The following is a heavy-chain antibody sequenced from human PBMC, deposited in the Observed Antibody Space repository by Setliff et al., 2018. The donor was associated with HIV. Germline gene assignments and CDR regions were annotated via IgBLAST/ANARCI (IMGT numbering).Heavy chain of an antibody. J-gene: IGHJ5*02. Sequence: GGSLRLSCAASGFTFSTYWIHWVRQAPGKGLVWVSHINNDGRKTTYADSVKGRFTVSRDNAKNTLYLQMNSLRAEDTAVYYCARVASGYDYGWLDPWGQGTLVTVSS. D-gene: IGHD5-12*01. CDR1: GFTFSTYW. V-gene: IGHV3-74*03. CDR3: ARVASGYDYGWLDP. CDR2: INNDGRKT.